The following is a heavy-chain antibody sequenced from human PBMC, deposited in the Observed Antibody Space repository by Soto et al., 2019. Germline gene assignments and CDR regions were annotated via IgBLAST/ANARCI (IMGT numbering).Heavy chain of an antibody. CDR3: AGGYYDFWSGYRSFDY. CDR2: ISAYNGNT. V-gene: IGHV1-18*01. CDR1: GYTFTSYG. Sequence: QVQLVQSGAEVKKPGASVKVSCKASGYTFTSYGISWVRQAPGQGLEWMGWISAYNGNTNYAQKLQGRVTMTTDTATSTANMELRSLRSDDTVVDCCAGGYYDFWSGYRSFDYWGQGTLVTFSS. J-gene: IGHJ4*02. D-gene: IGHD3-3*01.